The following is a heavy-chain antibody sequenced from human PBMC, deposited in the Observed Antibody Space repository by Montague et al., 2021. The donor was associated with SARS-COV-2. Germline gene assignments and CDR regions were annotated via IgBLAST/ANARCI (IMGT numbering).Heavy chain of an antibody. CDR1: GGSISGSSYY. D-gene: IGHD2-2*01. CDR3: ARQGDQLRLEYWFDP. J-gene: IGHJ5*02. CDR2: IYYSGST. V-gene: IGHV4-39*01. Sequence: SETLSLTCTVSGGSISGSSYYWGWIRQPPGKGLEWIGRIYYSGSTYYNPSLKSRVTISVDTSKNQFSLKLSSVTAADTAVYYCARQGDQLRLEYWFDPWGQGTLVTVSS.